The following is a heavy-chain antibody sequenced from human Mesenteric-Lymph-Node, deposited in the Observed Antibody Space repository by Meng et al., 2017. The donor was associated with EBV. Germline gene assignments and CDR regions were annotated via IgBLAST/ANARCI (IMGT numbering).Heavy chain of an antibody. D-gene: IGHD5-24*01. CDR2: IIPLFGPP. J-gene: IGHJ4*02. CDR3: ARDRDAYNYYFDY. CDR1: GDTFSTYA. V-gene: IGHV1-69*01. Sequence: QVQRVQSGAGVKRPGSSGKVSCKTSGDTFSTYAITWVRQAPGQGPEWMGGIIPLFGPPNYAQKFQGRVTIIADESTNTAYMELSSLRSEDTAVYYCARDRDAYNYYFDYWGQGTLVTVSS.